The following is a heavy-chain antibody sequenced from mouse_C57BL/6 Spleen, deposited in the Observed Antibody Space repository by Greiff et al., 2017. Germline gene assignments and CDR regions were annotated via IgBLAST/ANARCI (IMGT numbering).Heavy chain of an antibody. CDR2: IYPSDSET. J-gene: IGHJ2*01. V-gene: IGHV1-61*01. CDR1: GYTFTSYW. CDR3: ARFNAYYFDY. Sequence: VQLQQPGAELVRPGSSVKLSCKASGYTFTSYWMDWVKQRPGQGLEWIGNIYPSDSETHYNQKFKDKATLTVDKSSSTAYMQLSSLKSEDSAVYYCARFNAYYFDYWGQGTPLTVSS.